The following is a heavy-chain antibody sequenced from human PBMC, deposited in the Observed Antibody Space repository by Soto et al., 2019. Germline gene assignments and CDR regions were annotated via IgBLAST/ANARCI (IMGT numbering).Heavy chain of an antibody. CDR1: RFTFSSYA. D-gene: IGHD2-21*02. CDR2: ISGSGGSI. J-gene: IGHJ3*02. V-gene: IGHV3-23*01. CDR3: AKSAVTGALDI. Sequence: GSLRLSCAASRFTFSSYALSWVRQAPGRGLEWVSVISGSGGSIYDADSVKGRFTISRDNPKNTLYLQVNSLRAEDTAVYYCAKSAVTGALDIWGQGTMVTVSS.